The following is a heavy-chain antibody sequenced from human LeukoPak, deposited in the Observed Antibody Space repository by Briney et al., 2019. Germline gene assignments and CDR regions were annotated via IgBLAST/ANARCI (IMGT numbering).Heavy chain of an antibody. CDR3: AKDMGYCSSATCYGLDY. D-gene: IGHD2-2*01. CDR2: VSGGGGTT. CDR1: GFTFSSYA. J-gene: IGHJ4*02. V-gene: IGHV3-23*01. Sequence: GGSLRLSCAASGFTFSSYAMSWVRQAPGKGLEWVSTVSGGGGTTYYADSVKGRFTISRDNSKNTLFLQMNSLRAEDTAIYYCAKDMGYCSSATCYGLDYWGQGTLVTVSS.